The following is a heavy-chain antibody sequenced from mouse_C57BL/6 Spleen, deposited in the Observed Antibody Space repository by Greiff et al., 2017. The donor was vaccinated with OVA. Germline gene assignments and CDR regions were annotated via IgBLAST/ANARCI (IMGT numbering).Heavy chain of an antibody. D-gene: IGHD1-1*01. CDR1: GYTFTDYE. CDR2: IDPETGGT. J-gene: IGHJ2*01. V-gene: IGHV1-15*01. CDR3: TATVVALDY. Sequence: QVHVKQSGAELVRPGASVTLSCKASGYTFTDYEMHWVKQTPVHGLEWIGAIDPETGGTAYNQKFKGKAILTADKSSSTAYMELRSLTSEDSAVYYCTATVVALDYWGQGTTLTVSS.